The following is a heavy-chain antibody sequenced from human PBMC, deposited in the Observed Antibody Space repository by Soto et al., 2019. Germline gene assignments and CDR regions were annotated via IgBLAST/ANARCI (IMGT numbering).Heavy chain of an antibody. CDR3: ARDRSYSLDV. Sequence: EVQLVESGGGLLQPGGSLSLSCPVSGPPFSNDWIHGVRQAPGKGLVWVSHINSDGSSTNYADLVKGRFTIARDNAKNTVYLQMNSLRAEDTAVYYCARDRSYSLDVWGQGTTVTVSS. V-gene: IGHV3-74*01. J-gene: IGHJ6*02. CDR2: INSDGSST. CDR1: GPPFSNDW.